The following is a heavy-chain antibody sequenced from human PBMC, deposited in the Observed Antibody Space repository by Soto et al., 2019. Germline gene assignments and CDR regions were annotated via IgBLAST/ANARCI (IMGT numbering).Heavy chain of an antibody. CDR2: INPNSGGT. Sequence: ASVKVSCKASGYTFTSYYMHWVRQAPGQGLEWMGWINPNSGGTNYAQKFQGWVTMTRDTSISTAYMELSRLRSDDTAVYYCARDLDIAAAGSNWFDPWGQGTLVTVSS. J-gene: IGHJ5*02. CDR1: GYTFTSYY. V-gene: IGHV1-2*04. D-gene: IGHD6-13*01. CDR3: ARDLDIAAAGSNWFDP.